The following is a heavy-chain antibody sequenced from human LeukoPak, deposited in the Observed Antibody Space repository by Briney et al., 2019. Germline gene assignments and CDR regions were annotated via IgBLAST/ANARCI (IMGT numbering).Heavy chain of an antibody. V-gene: IGHV1-2*02. CDR1: GYTFTGYF. J-gene: IGHJ4*02. Sequence: GASVKVSCKTSGYTFTGYFIHWVRQAPGLGLEWMGWINPSTGGTNYAQKFQGRVTMTRDTSISTAYMELSRLRSDDTAVYYCAKNYYVSGRYYNPGGYWGQGTLVTVSS. CDR2: INPSTGGT. D-gene: IGHD3-10*01. CDR3: AKNYYVSGRYYNPGGY.